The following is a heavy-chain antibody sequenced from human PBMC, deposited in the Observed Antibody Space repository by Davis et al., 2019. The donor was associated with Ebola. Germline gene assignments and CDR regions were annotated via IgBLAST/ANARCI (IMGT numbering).Heavy chain of an antibody. CDR2: IRSKANSYAT. V-gene: IGHV3-73*01. J-gene: IGHJ6*02. CDR1: GFTFSSYA. Sequence: GESLKISCAASGFTFSSYAMSWVRQASGKGLEWVGRIRSKANSYATAYAASVKGRFTISRDDSKNTAYLQMNSLKTEDTAVYYCTRPGCSGGSCYSDGMDVWGQGTTVTVSS. D-gene: IGHD2-15*01. CDR3: TRPGCSGGSCYSDGMDV.